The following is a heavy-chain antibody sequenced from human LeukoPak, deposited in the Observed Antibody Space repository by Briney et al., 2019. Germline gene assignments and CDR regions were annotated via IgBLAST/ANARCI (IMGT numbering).Heavy chain of an antibody. CDR2: ISAYNGNT. V-gene: IGHV1-18*01. J-gene: IGHJ5*02. CDR3: ARDSPPRWYDFWSGADLQIHWFDP. CDR1: GYTFTSYG. Sequence: GASVKVSCKASGYTFTSYGISWVQQAPGQGLEWMGWISAYNGNTNYAQKLQGRVTMTTDTSTSTAYMELRSLRSDDTAVYYCARDSPPRWYDFWSGADLQIHWFDPWGQGTLVTVSS. D-gene: IGHD3-3*01.